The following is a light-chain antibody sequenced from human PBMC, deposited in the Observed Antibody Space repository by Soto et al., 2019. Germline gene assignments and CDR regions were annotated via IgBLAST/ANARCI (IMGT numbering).Light chain of an antibody. CDR2: AAS. V-gene: IGKV1-27*01. J-gene: IGKJ5*01. CDR1: QGITNY. Sequence: DIQMTQSPSSLSASVGDRVTITCRASQGITNYLAWYQRKPGKVPKLLIYAASTLQSGVPSRFSGSGSGTDFTLTISSLQPEDVATYYCQSYKSALRITFGQGTRLEIK. CDR3: QSYKSALRIT.